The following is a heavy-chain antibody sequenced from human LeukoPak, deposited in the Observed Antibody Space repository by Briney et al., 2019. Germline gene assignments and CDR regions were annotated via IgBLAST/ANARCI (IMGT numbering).Heavy chain of an antibody. CDR1: GGTFSSYA. CDR2: ISAYNGNT. D-gene: IGHD3-3*01. V-gene: IGHV1-18*01. J-gene: IGHJ4*02. CDR3: ARAPIFGVVPFDY. Sequence: ASVKVSCKASGGTFSSYAISWVRQAPGQGLEWMGWISAYNGNTNYAQKLQGRVTMTTDTSTSTAYMELRSLRSDDTAVYYCARAPIFGVVPFDYWGQGTLVTVSS.